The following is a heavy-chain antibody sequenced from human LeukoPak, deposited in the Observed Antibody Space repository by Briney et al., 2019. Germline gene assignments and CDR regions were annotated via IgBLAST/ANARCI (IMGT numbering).Heavy chain of an antibody. CDR2: INSDGSST. CDR1: AVTFSTPW. D-gene: IGHD6-13*01. V-gene: IGHV3-74*01. J-gene: IGHJ5*02. Sequence: GGSLRLSCPASAVTFSTPWMHCVSQAPGKGLVWVSRINSDGSSTNYADSVKGRFTISRDNAKNTLYLQMNSLRVEDTAVYYCTRDRSTLNWFDPWGQGTQVTVSS. CDR3: TRDRSTLNWFDP.